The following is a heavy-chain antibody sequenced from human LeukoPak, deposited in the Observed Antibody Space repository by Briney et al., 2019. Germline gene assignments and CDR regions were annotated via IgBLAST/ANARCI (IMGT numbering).Heavy chain of an antibody. CDR3: ARDQGTTYILDY. V-gene: IGHV1-46*01. D-gene: IGHD1-7*01. J-gene: IGHJ4*02. Sequence: ASVKVSCKASGGTFSSYAISWVRQAPGQGLEWMGIINPSGGSTSYAQKFQGRVTMTRDTSTSTVYMELSSLRSEDTAVYYCARDQGTTYILDYWGQGTLVTVSS. CDR1: GGTFSSYA. CDR2: INPSGGST.